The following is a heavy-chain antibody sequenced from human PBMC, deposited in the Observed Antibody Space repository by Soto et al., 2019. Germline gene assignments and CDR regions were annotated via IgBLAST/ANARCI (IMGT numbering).Heavy chain of an antibody. V-gene: IGHV1-46*03. CDR3: ARAGEGYCSGGSCYSDAFDI. CDR1: GYTFTSYY. Sequence: ASVKVSCKASGYTFTSYYMHWVRQAPGQGLEWMGIINPSGGSTSYAQKFQGRVTMTRDTSTSTVYMELSSLRSEDTAVYYCARAGEGYCSGGSCYSDAFDIWGQGTMVTVS. D-gene: IGHD2-15*01. CDR2: INPSGGST. J-gene: IGHJ3*02.